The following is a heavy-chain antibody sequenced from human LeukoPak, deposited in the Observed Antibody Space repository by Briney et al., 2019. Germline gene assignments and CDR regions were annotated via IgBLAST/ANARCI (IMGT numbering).Heavy chain of an antibody. J-gene: IGHJ4*02. D-gene: IGHD5-18*01. CDR1: GFTFSSYE. CDR2: ISSSGSTI. Sequence: GGSLRLSCAASGFTFSSYEMNWVRQAPGKGLEWVSYISSSGSTIYYADSVKGRFTISRDNAKNSLYLQMNSLRAEDTAVYYCARYSYALYYFDYWGQGTLVTVSS. V-gene: IGHV3-48*03. CDR3: ARYSYALYYFDY.